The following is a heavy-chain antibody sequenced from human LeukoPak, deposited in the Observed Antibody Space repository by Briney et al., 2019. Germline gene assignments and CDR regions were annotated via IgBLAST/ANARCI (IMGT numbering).Heavy chain of an antibody. V-gene: IGHV1-8*03. CDR1: GYTFTSYD. D-gene: IGHD6-13*01. J-gene: IGHJ6*03. CDR3: ARVGQQLVLVGYYYYMDV. CDR2: MNPNSGNT. Sequence: ASVKVSCKASGYTFTSYDINWVRQATGQGLEWMGWMNPNSGNTGYAQKFQGRVTITGNTSISTAYMELSSLRSEDTAVYYCARVGQQLVLVGYYYYMDVWGKGTTVTVSS.